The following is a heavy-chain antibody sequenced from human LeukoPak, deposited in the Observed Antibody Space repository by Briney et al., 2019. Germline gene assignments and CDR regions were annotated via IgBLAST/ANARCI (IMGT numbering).Heavy chain of an antibody. CDR1: GFTFNNYA. CDR2: ISDSGDST. D-gene: IGHD3-16*01. J-gene: IGHJ4*01. Sequence: GGSLILSCAASGFTFNNYAMSWVRQAPGEGLEWVSTISDSGDSTYYADSVKGRFTVSRDNSKNTLYLQMNSLRAGDTAVYYFASLNSYTTDWFFDYGAQEPWATVSS. V-gene: IGHV3-23*01. CDR3: ASLNSYTTDWFFDY.